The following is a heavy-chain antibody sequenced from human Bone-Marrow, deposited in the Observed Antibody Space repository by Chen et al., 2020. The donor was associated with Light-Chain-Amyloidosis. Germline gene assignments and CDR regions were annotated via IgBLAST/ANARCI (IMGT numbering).Heavy chain of an antibody. CDR2: FNPEAGEI. CDR1: GYTLSDVS. J-gene: IGHJ4*02. D-gene: IGHD3-9*01. Sequence: QVQVVQSGAEVRKPGASVKVSCKVSGYTLSDVSMHWVRQAPGKGLEWMGGFNPEAGEIIYAQKFQGRVALTEDTSTDTAYMEMTSLRSDKTAMYYCATTNTISFEYWGQGTLVTVSS. CDR3: ATTNTISFEY. V-gene: IGHV1-24*01.